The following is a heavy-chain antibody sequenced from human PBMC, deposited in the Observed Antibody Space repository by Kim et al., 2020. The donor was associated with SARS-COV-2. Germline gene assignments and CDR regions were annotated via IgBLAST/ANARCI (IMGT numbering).Heavy chain of an antibody. V-gene: IGHV5-10-1*01. CDR2: IDPSDSYT. Sequence: GESLKISCKGSGYSFTSYWISWVRQMPGKGLEWMGRIDPSDSYTNYSPSFQGHVTISADKSISTAYLQWSSLKASDTAMYYCARLWGIAAAYNWFDPWGQGTLVTVSS. CDR1: GYSFTSYW. J-gene: IGHJ5*02. D-gene: IGHD6-13*01. CDR3: ARLWGIAAAYNWFDP.